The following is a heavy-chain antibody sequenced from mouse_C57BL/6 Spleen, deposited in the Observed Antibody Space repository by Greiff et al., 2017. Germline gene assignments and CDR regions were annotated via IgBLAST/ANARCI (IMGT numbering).Heavy chain of an antibody. J-gene: IGHJ4*01. CDR2: IWSGGST. CDR3: AREGGYYAYYAMDY. CDR1: GFSLTSYG. D-gene: IGHD2-3*01. V-gene: IGHV2-2*01. Sequence: VKLMESGPGLVQPSQSLSITCTVSGFSLTSYGVHWVRQSPGKGLEWLGVIWSGGSTDYNAAFISRLSISKDNSESQVFFKMNSLQADDTAIYYCAREGGYYAYYAMDYWGQGTSVTVSS.